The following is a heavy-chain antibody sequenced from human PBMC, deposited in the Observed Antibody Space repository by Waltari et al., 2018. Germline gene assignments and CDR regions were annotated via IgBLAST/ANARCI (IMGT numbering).Heavy chain of an antibody. Sequence: EVQLLESGGGLVQPGGSLRLSWAASGFTFSSQAMSWVRQAPGKGLEWVSAISGSGGSTYYADSVKGRFTISRDNSKNTLYLQMNSLRAEDTAVYYCAKRLAVAGTWFDPWGQGTLVTVSS. V-gene: IGHV3-23*01. J-gene: IGHJ5*02. CDR2: ISGSGGST. D-gene: IGHD6-19*01. CDR1: GFTFSSQA. CDR3: AKRLAVAGTWFDP.